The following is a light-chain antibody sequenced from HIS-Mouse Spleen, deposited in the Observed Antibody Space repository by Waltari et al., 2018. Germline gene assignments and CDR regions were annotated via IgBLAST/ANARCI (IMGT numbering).Light chain of an antibody. CDR1: SSDVGGYNY. CDR2: DVS. CDR3: CSYAGSYTYV. V-gene: IGLV2-11*01. J-gene: IGLJ1*01. Sequence: QSALTQPRSVSGSPGQSVPISCTGTSSDVGGYNYVSRYQQHPGKPPQLMIYDVSKRPSGVPDRFSGSKSGNTASLTISGLQAEDEADYYCCSYAGSYTYVFGTGTKVTVL.